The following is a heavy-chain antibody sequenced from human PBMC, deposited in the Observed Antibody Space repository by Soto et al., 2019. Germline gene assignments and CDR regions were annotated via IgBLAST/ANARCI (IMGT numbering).Heavy chain of an antibody. CDR1: GGTFSIYA. J-gene: IGHJ4*02. D-gene: IGHD3-3*01. Sequence: GASVKVSCKASGGTFSIYAISWVRQAPGQGLEWMGGIIPIFGTANYAQKFQGRVTITADESTSTAYMELSSLRSEDTAVYYCARVKDFWSYYFDYWGQGTLVTVSS. V-gene: IGHV1-69*13. CDR3: ARVKDFWSYYFDY. CDR2: IIPIFGTA.